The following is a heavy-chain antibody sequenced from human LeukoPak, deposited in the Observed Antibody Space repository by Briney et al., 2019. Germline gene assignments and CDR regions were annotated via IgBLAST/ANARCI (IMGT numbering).Heavy chain of an antibody. CDR1: GFALSSHW. V-gene: IGHV3-7*03. CDR3: ARNNGMDV. CDR2: VNRDGSET. J-gene: IGHJ6*02. Sequence: GGSLRLSCAAPGFALSSHWMTWARPVPGRGPEWVANVNRDGSETYYLDSVKGRFTISKDNAKNSLYLQMNSLRAEDTALYHCARNNGMDVWGQGTTVIVSS.